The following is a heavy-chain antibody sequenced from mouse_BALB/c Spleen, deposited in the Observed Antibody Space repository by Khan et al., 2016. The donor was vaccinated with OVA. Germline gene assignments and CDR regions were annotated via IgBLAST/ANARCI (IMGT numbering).Heavy chain of an antibody. CDR1: GDSITSGF. D-gene: IGHD1-1*01. CDR2: ITYSGNT. Sequence: EVQLQESGPSLVKPSQTLSLTCSVTGDSITSGFWNWIRKFPGNKFEYLGYITYSGNTYYNPSLRSRFSITRDTSKSQYYLQLNSVTTEDTATYYCARSYGSWAMDYWGQGTSVTGSS. V-gene: IGHV3-8*02. J-gene: IGHJ4*01. CDR3: ARSYGSWAMDY.